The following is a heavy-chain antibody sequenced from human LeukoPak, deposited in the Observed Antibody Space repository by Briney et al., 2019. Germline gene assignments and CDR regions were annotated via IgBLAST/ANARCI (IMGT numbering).Heavy chain of an antibody. CDR3: ARSDDILTGYYSGPDY. CDR2: IIPILGIA. CDR1: GGTFSSYA. D-gene: IGHD3-9*01. Sequence: SVKVSCKASGGTFSSYAISWVRQAPGQGLEWMGRIIPILGIANYAQKFQGRATITADKSTSTAYMELSSLRSEDTAVYYCARSDDILTGYYSGPDYWGQGTLVTVTS. J-gene: IGHJ4*02. V-gene: IGHV1-69*04.